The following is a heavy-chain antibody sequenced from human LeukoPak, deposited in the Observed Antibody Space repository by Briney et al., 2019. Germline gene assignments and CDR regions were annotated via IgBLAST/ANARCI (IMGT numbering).Heavy chain of an antibody. V-gene: IGHV4-4*07. CDR2: IYTSGST. J-gene: IGHJ6*03. D-gene: IGHD2-2*01. CDR1: GGSISSCY. CDR3: AREGRIVVVPAAIPPPSYYYYYMDV. Sequence: PSETLSLTCTVSGGSISSCYWSWIRQPAGKGLEWIGRIYTSGSTNYNPSLKSRVTMSVDTSKNQFSLKLSSVTAADTAVYYCAREGRIVVVPAAIPPPSYYYYYMDVWGKGTTVTVSS.